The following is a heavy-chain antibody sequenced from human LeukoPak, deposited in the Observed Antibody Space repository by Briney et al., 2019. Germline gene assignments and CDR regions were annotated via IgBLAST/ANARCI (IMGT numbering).Heavy chain of an antibody. CDR2: MSYDGSNK. V-gene: IGHV3-30-3*01. Sequence: GGSLRLFCAASGFTFSTYAMHWVRQAPSKGLERVAVMSYDGSNKYYADSLKGRFTISRDNSKNTLYLQMNSLRAEDTAVYYCARDQYTSGKMGIVDYWGQGTLVTVSS. CDR3: ARDQYTSGKMGIVDY. J-gene: IGHJ4*02. D-gene: IGHD5-18*01. CDR1: GFTFSTYA.